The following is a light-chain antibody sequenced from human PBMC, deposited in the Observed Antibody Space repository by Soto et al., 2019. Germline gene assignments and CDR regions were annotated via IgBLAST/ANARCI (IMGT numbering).Light chain of an antibody. J-gene: IGKJ4*01. CDR1: QGISSY. CDR2: DAS. V-gene: IGKV1-9*01. CDR3: QQVNVYPST. Sequence: IQLTQSPSSLYASVGDRVTITCRASQGISSYLGWYQQKPGKAPNLLIYDASTLHSGVPSRFSGGGSGTDFTLTICSLQPEDFATYYCQQVNVYPSTFGGGTKVEIK.